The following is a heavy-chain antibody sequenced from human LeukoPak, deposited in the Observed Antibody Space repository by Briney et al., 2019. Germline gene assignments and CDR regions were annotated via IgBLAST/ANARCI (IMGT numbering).Heavy chain of an antibody. J-gene: IGHJ4*02. D-gene: IGHD2-21*02. CDR1: GFTFSDYY. V-gene: IGHV3-11*01. CDR3: AREFRCGGDRQAQDY. CDR2: ISSSGSTI. Sequence: PGGSLRLSCAASGFTFSDYYMSWIRQAPGKGLEWVSYISSSGSTIYYADSVKGRFTISRDNAKNSLYLQMNSLRAEDTAVYYCAREFRCGGDRQAQDYWGQGTLVTVSS.